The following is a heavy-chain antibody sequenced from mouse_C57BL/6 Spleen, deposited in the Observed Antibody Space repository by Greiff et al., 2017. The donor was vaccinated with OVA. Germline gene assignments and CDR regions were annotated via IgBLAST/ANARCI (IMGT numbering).Heavy chain of an antibody. CDR1: GFTFSDYG. CDR3: AGLFYYAMDY. V-gene: IGHV5-17*01. CDR2: ISSGSSTI. Sequence: EVMLVESGGGLVKPGGSLKLSCAASGFTFSDYGMHWVRQAPEKGLEWVAYISSGSSTIYYADTVKGRFTISRDNAKNTLFLQMTSLRSEDTAMYYCAGLFYYAMDYWGQGTSVTVSS. J-gene: IGHJ4*01.